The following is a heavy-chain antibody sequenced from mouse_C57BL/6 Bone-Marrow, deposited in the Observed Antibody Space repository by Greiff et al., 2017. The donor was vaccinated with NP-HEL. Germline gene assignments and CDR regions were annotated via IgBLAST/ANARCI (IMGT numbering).Heavy chain of an antibody. V-gene: IGHV10-1*01. CDR2: IRSKSNNYAT. J-gene: IGHJ1*03. D-gene: IGHD2-12*01. CDR3: VRGTTGYFDV. Sequence: EVNVVESGGGLVQPKGSLKLSCAASGFSFNTYAMNWVRQAPGKGLEWVARIRSKSNNYATYYADSVKDRFTISRDDSESMLYLQMNNLKTEDTAMYYCVRGTTGYFDVWGTGTTVTVSS. CDR1: GFSFNTYA.